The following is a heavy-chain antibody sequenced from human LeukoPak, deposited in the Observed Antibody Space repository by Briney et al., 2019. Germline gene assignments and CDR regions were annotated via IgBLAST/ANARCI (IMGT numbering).Heavy chain of an antibody. CDR3: AREVWFGELLWLFDY. D-gene: IGHD3-10*01. CDR2: ISAYNGNT. J-gene: IGHJ4*02. Sequence: ASVKVSCKASGYTFSTYPMNWVRQAPGQGLEWMGWISAYNGNTHYAQKLQGRVTMTTDTSTSTVYMELRSLRSDDTAVYYCAREVWFGELLWLFDYWGQGTLVTVSS. V-gene: IGHV1-18*01. CDR1: GYTFSTYP.